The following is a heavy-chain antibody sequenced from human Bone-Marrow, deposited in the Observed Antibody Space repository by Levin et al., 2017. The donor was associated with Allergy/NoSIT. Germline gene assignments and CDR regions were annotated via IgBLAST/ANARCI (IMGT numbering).Heavy chain of an antibody. D-gene: IGHD6-19*01. CDR3: AKGSSGWLIDY. V-gene: IGHV3-23*01. Sequence: GESLKISCAASGFTFSSFAMSWVRQAPGKGLEWVSVINVSGGNTYYADSVKGRFTISRDNSQNTLYLQVKSLRAEDTAVYYCAKGSSGWLIDYWGQGTLVTVSS. J-gene: IGHJ4*02. CDR2: INVSGGNT. CDR1: GFTFSSFA.